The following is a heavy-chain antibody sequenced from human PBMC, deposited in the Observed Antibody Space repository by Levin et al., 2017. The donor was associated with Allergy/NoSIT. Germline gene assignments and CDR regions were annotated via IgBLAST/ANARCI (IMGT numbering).Heavy chain of an antibody. V-gene: IGHV1-2*02. J-gene: IGHJ4*02. Sequence: GESLKISCKASGYTFTGYYMHWVRQAPGQGLEWMGWINPNSGGTNYAQKFQGRVTMTRDTSISTAYMELSRLRSDDTAVYYCARGDCSGGSCYSSYWGQGTLVTVSS. D-gene: IGHD2-15*01. CDR3: ARGDCSGGSCYSSY. CDR2: INPNSGGT. CDR1: GYTFTGYY.